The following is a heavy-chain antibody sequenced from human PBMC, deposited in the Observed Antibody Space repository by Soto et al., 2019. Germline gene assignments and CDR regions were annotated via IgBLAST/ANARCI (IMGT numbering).Heavy chain of an antibody. Sequence: EVQLLESGGGLVQPGGSLRLSCAASGFTFSSYAMSWVRQAPGKGLEWVSAISGSGGSTYYADSVKGRFTISRDNSKNTLYLKMNSLRAEDTDVYYCAKGVFLWFGELARYFDYWGQGTLVTVSS. CDR2: ISGSGGST. CDR1: GFTFSSYA. V-gene: IGHV3-23*01. J-gene: IGHJ4*02. CDR3: AKGVFLWFGELARYFDY. D-gene: IGHD3-10*01.